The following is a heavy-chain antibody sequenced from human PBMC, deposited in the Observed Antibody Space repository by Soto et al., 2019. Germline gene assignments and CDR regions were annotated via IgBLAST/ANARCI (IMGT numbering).Heavy chain of an antibody. D-gene: IGHD1-1*01. Sequence: SETLSLTCAVYGGSFXGYYWSWIRQPPGKGLEWIGEINHSGSTSYNPSLKSRVTISVDNSKNTLFLQMNSLRAEDTAIYYCAKVPQRPYYFDYWGLGTLVTVSS. CDR1: GGSFXGYY. CDR3: AKVPQRPYYFDY. CDR2: INHSGST. J-gene: IGHJ4*02. V-gene: IGHV4-34*01.